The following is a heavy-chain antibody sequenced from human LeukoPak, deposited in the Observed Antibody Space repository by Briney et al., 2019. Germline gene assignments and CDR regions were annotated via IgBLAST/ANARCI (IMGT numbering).Heavy chain of an antibody. V-gene: IGHV4-59*01. D-gene: IGHD6-19*01. CDR3: ARIAVSSGWGYFDY. CDR2: IYSTRDT. Sequence: PSETLSLTCTVSGGXILNYYCTWIRQPPGKGLEWIGYIYSTRDTNYNPSLKSRVSISADTSKNQFSLKLSSVTAADTAVYYCARIAVSSGWGYFDYWGQGTLVTASS. CDR1: GGXILNYY. J-gene: IGHJ4*02.